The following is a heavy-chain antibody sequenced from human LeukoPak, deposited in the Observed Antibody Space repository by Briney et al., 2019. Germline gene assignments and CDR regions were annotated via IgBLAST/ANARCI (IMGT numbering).Heavy chain of an antibody. D-gene: IGHD3-22*01. V-gene: IGHV4-61*02. CDR1: GGSISSGSYY. CDR2: IYTGGST. Sequence: SETLSLTCTVSGGSISSGSYYWSWIRQPAGKGLEWIGRIYTGGSTSYNPSLKSRVTISVDTSKNQLSLKLSSVTAADTAVYYCARVGIYDSSGYYPNWGQGTLVTVSS. J-gene: IGHJ4*02. CDR3: ARVGIYDSSGYYPN.